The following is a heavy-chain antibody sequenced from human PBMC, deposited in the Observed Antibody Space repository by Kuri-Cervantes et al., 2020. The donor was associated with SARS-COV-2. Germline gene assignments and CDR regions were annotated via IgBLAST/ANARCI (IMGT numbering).Heavy chain of an antibody. J-gene: IGHJ6*02. D-gene: IGHD2-15*01. Sequence: SVKVSCKASGGTFSSYAISWVRQAPGQGLEWMGGIIPIFGIANYAQKFQGRVTITADKSTSTAYMELSSLRSEDTAVYYCARGEVVGHYYGMDVWGQGTTVTVSS. CDR3: ARGEVVGHYYGMDV. V-gene: IGHV1-69*10. CDR2: IIPIFGIA. CDR1: GGTFSSYA.